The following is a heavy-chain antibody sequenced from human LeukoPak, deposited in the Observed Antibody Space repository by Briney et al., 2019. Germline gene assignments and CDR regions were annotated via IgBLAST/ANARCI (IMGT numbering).Heavy chain of an antibody. D-gene: IGHD4-11*01. Sequence: PGGSLRLSCAASGFTFSTYAMHWVRQAPGKGLEWVAVISYDGSNKYYADSVKGRFTISRDNSKNTLYLQMNSLRAEDTAVYYCAKLTTSWGQGTLATVSS. CDR3: AKLTTS. CDR1: GFTFSTYA. CDR2: ISYDGSNK. V-gene: IGHV3-30*04. J-gene: IGHJ4*02.